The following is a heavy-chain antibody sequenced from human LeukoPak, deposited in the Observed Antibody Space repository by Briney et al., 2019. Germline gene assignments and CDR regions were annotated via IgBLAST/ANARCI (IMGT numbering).Heavy chain of an antibody. CDR2: IIPIFGIA. V-gene: IGHV1-69*04. Sequence: ASVKVSCKASGGTFSSYAIIWVRQAPGQGLEWMGRIIPIFGIANYAQKFQGRVTITADKSTSTAYMELSSLRSEDTAVYYCAREGVYDSSGYYFDYWGQGTLVTVSS. CDR1: GGTFSSYA. D-gene: IGHD3-22*01. CDR3: AREGVYDSSGYYFDY. J-gene: IGHJ4*02.